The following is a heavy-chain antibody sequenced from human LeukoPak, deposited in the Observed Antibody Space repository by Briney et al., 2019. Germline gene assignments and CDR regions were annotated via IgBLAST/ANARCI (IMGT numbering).Heavy chain of an antibody. J-gene: IGHJ4*02. D-gene: IGHD4-23*01. CDR3: AREGTVVTDFDY. V-gene: IGHV3-23*01. CDR1: GFTFSSFA. CDR2: ISGGGTTI. Sequence: PGGSLRLSCAASGFTFSSFALSWVRQSPGKGLEWVSAISGGGTTIFYADSVKGRFTISRDNSKNTLYLQMNSLRAEDTAVYYCAREGTVVTDFDYWGQGTLVTVSS.